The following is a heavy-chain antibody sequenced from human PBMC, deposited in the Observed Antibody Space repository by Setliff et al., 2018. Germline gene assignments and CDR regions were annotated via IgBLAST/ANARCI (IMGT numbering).Heavy chain of an antibody. D-gene: IGHD4-17*01. CDR1: GYTLTELS. Sequence: ASVKVSCKVSGYTLTELSRHWVRQAPGKRLEWMGGFDPEDGETIYAQKFQGRVTMTEDTSTDTAYMELSSLGSEDTAVYYCARGATVVIYYYMDVWGKGTTVTVSS. CDR2: FDPEDGET. J-gene: IGHJ6*03. CDR3: ARGATVVIYYYMDV. V-gene: IGHV1-24*01.